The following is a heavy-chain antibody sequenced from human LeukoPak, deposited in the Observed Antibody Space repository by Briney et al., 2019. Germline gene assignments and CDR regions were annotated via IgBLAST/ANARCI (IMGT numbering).Heavy chain of an antibody. Sequence: KVSCXXXGYXFTSYAMNWVRQAPGQGLEWMGWINTNTGNPTYAQGFTGRFVFSLDTSVSTAYLQISSLKAEDTAVYYCAREVVTAPHDAFDIWGQGTMVTVSS. J-gene: IGHJ3*02. CDR3: AREVVTAPHDAFDI. CDR2: INTNTGNP. D-gene: IGHD2-21*02. CDR1: GYXFTSYA. V-gene: IGHV7-4-1*02.